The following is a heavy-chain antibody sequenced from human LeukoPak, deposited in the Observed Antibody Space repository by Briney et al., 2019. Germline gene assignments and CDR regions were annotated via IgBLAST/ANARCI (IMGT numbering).Heavy chain of an antibody. V-gene: IGHV1-24*01. J-gene: IGHJ4*02. Sequence: ASVKVSCKVSGYTLTELSMHWVRQAPGKGLEWMGGFDPEDGETIYAQKFQGRVTMTEDTSTDTAYMELSSLRSEDTAVYYCARDQSGITYYYDSSGLWGQGTLVTVSS. CDR2: FDPEDGET. D-gene: IGHD3-22*01. CDR1: GYTLTELS. CDR3: ARDQSGITYYYDSSGL.